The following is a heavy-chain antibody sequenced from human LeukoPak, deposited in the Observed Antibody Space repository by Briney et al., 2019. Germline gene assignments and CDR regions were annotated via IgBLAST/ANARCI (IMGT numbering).Heavy chain of an antibody. CDR3: AREDYYDSSDYAF. J-gene: IGHJ4*02. CDR2: INPNSGGT. CDR1: GYTFTGYY. V-gene: IGHV1-2*02. D-gene: IGHD3-22*01. Sequence: ASVKVSCKASGYTFTGYYMHWVRQAPGQGLEWMGWINPNSGGTNYAQKFQGRVTMTRDTSISTAYMELSRLRSDDTAVYYCAREDYYDSSDYAFWGQGTLVTVSS.